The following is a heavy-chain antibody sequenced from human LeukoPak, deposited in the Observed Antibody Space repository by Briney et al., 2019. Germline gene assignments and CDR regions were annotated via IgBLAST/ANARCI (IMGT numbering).Heavy chain of an antibody. J-gene: IGHJ4*02. Sequence: PSETLSLTCAVYGGSFTGYYWSWIRQSPGKGLQWIAEVNHRGDTNYNPSVKGRVTISVDTSKNQFSLKLSSVTAADTAVYYCARGRYSSGWYDYWGQGTLVTVSS. CDR3: ARGRYSSGWYDY. V-gene: IGHV4-34*01. D-gene: IGHD6-19*01. CDR1: GGSFTGYY. CDR2: VNHRGDT.